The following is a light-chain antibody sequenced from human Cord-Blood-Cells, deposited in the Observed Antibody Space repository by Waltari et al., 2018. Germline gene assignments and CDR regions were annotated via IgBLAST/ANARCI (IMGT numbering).Light chain of an antibody. Sequence: QSALTQPASVSGSPGQSITISCTGTSSDVGSYHLVSWYQQHPGKAPKPMIYEGSKRPAGVSNPFPGPKSGNTASLTISGLQAEDEADYYCCSYAGSSTYVFGTGTKVTVL. CDR1: SSDVGSYHL. J-gene: IGLJ1*01. CDR3: CSYAGSSTYV. V-gene: IGLV2-23*01. CDR2: EGS.